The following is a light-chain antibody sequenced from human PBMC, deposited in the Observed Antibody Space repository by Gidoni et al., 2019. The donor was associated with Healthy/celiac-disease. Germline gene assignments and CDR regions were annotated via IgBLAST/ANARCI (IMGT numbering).Light chain of an antibody. CDR3: QQYGSSRGLT. J-gene: IGKJ4*01. V-gene: IGKV3-20*01. CDR1: QRVSSSY. CDR2: GAS. Sequence: EIVLTQSPGTLSLSPGERATLYCRASQRVSSSYLAWYQQKPGQAPRLLIYGASSRATGIPDRFSGSGSGTDFTLTISRLEPEDFAVYYCQQYGSSRGLTFGGGTKVEIK.